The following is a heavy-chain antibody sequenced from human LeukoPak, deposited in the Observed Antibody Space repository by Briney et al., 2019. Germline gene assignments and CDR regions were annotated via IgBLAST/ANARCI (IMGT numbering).Heavy chain of an antibody. V-gene: IGHV3-53*04. CDR3: ARLYYGGNTNDAFDI. CDR2: IYSGGST. J-gene: IGHJ3*02. D-gene: IGHD4-23*01. Sequence: PGGSLRLSCAASGFTFRSYTMNWVRQAPGKGLEWVSVIYSGGSTYYADSVKGRFTISRHNSKNTLYLQMNSLRAEDTAVYYCARLYYGGNTNDAFDIWGQGTMVTVSS. CDR1: GFTFRSYT.